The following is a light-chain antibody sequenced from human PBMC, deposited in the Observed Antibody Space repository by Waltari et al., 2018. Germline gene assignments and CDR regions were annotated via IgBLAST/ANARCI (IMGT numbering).Light chain of an antibody. CDR3: QQHNSYPWT. V-gene: IGKV1-16*01. J-gene: IGKJ1*01. Sequence: DIQLTPSPSSLSASVGDPVTITCRASQGINNYLVWYQQKPGKAPKPLIFYTSDLESGVPSRFSGSGSGTDFALTISSLQPEDFASYYCQQHNSYPWTSGQRTKVEIK. CDR2: YTS. CDR1: QGINNY.